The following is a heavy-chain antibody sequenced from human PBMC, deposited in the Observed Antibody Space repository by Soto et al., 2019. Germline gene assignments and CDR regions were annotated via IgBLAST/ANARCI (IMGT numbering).Heavy chain of an antibody. CDR1: GFTFDDYA. V-gene: IGHV3-9*01. CDR3: VKDIDAHGTTVTYFDF. CDR2: ISWGGNTI. J-gene: IGHJ4*02. Sequence: EVQLVESGGGLVQPGRSLRLSCAASGFTFDDYAMHWVRQAPGKGLEWVSGISWGGNTIGYAASVKGRFSISRDNAENSLYLQMNSLRAEDTALYYCVKDIDAHGTTVTYFDFWGQGTLVTVSS. D-gene: IGHD4-17*01.